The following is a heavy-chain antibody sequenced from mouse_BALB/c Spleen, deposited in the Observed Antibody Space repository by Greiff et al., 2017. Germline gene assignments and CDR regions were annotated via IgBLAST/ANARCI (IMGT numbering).Heavy chain of an antibody. CDR2: ISSGGST. CDR1: GFTFSSYA. D-gene: IGHD1-1*01. CDR3: ARGDTTVVGGFDY. Sequence: EVKLMESGGGLVKPGGSLKLSCAASGFTFSSYAMSWVRQTPEKRLEWVASISSGGSTYYPDSVKGRFTISRDNARNILYLQMSSLRSEDTAMYYCARGDTTVVGGFDYWGQGTTLTVSS. V-gene: IGHV5-6-5*01. J-gene: IGHJ2*01.